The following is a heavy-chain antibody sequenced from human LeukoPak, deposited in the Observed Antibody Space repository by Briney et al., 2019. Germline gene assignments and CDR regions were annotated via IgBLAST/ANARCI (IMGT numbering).Heavy chain of an antibody. Sequence: GASVKVSCKASGGTFSSYAISWVRQAPGQGLEWMGGIIPIFGTANYAQKFQGRVTITADESTSTAYMELSSLRSEDTAVYYCASQTLGYCSSTSCYPPRGLYYFDYWGQGTLVTVSS. CDR1: GGTFSSYA. V-gene: IGHV1-69*13. D-gene: IGHD2-2*01. CDR2: IIPIFGTA. CDR3: ASQTLGYCSSTSCYPPRGLYYFDY. J-gene: IGHJ4*02.